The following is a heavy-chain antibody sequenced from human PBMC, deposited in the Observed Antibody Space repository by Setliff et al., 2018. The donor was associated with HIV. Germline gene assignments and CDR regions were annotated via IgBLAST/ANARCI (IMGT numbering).Heavy chain of an antibody. J-gene: IGHJ3*02. V-gene: IGHV3-7*03. D-gene: IGHD3-22*01. CDR3: ARDFRYYDSSGYYFYSDAYDI. CDR1: GFTFSDYW. CDR2: IEQDGSAK. Sequence: GGSLRLSCAASGFTFSDYWMTWVRQAPGKGLEWVANIEQDGSAKYYVDSVKGRFTISRDNAKNSMSLQMKSLRAEDTAVYYCARDFRYYDSSGYYFYSDAYDIWGQGTMVTVSS.